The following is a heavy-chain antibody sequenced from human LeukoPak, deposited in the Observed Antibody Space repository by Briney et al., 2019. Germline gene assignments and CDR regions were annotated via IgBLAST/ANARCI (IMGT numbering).Heavy chain of an antibody. CDR2: IIPIFGST. Sequence: ASVKVSCKASGGTFSSYAISWVRQAPGQGLEWVGGIIPIFGSTNYAQKFQGRVTITADKSTSTAYMELSSLRSEDTAVYYCARSLLRFLEWSYRSYYYYYMDVRGKGTTVTVSS. D-gene: IGHD3-3*01. J-gene: IGHJ6*03. CDR3: ARSLLRFLEWSYRSYYYYYMDV. V-gene: IGHV1-69*06. CDR1: GGTFSSYA.